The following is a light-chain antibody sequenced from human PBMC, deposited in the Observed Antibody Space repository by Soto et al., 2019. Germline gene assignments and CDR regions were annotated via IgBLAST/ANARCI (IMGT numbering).Light chain of an antibody. J-gene: IGKJ2*01. CDR3: QHYNRFSPYT. CDR1: QSISGW. V-gene: IGKV1-5*03. Sequence: DIQMTQSPSTLSASVGDRVTITCRASQSISGWLAWYQQKPGKAPKLLIYKAYSLESGVQLRFSGSGSGTEFTLTISSLQPDDFATYYCQHYNRFSPYTFGQGTKLEIK. CDR2: KAY.